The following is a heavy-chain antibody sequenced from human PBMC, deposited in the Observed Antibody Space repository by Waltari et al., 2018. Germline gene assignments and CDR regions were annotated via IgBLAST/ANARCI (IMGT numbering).Heavy chain of an antibody. Sequence: FSPYVMSGVRQAPGRGLEWVSTLSDAGGSTYSADSVKGRFTISRDNSKNRLYLQMNSLRAEDTAVYYCVRSAWFDPWGQGTLVTVSS. D-gene: IGHD6-19*01. V-gene: IGHV3-23*01. CDR2: LSDAGGST. CDR1: FSPYV. CDR3: VRSAWFDP. J-gene: IGHJ5*02.